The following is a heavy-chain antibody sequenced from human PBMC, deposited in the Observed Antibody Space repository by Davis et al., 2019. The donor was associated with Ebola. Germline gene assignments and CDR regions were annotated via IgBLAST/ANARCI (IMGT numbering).Heavy chain of an antibody. CDR3: TGAAAGTRPDY. CDR2: IRSKANSYAT. CDR1: GFTFSDSA. D-gene: IGHD6-13*01. Sequence: PGGSLRLSCAASGFTFSDSAMHWVRQASGKGLEWVGRIRSKANSYATAYAASVKGRFTISRDDSKNTAYLQMNSLKTEDTAVYYCTGAAAGTRPDYWGQGTLVTVSS. J-gene: IGHJ4*02. V-gene: IGHV3-73*01.